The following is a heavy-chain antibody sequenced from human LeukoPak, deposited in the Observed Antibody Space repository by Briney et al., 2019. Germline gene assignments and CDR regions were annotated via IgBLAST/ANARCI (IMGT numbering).Heavy chain of an antibody. D-gene: IGHD3-22*01. CDR2: ISFDGSNK. CDR3: AKDHYDSSGYYYFDD. CDR1: GFTFGGYG. V-gene: IGHV3-30*18. Sequence: PGGALRLSCAGSGFTFGGYGMHWFRQTPGKGLEGVAVISFDGSNKYYADSVKGRFTISRDNSKNTVYLQMNSLRAEDTAVYYCAKDHYDSSGYYYFDDWGQGTLVTVSS. J-gene: IGHJ4*02.